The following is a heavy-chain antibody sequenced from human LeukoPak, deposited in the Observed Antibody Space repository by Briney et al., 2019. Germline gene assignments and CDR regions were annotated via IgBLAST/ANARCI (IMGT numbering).Heavy chain of an antibody. CDR1: GFTFSSYA. CDR3: ARDFYDYVWGSYRYYFDY. J-gene: IGHJ4*02. D-gene: IGHD3-16*02. Sequence: GGSLRLSCAASGFTFSSYAMPWVRQAPGKGLEWVAVISYDGSNKYYADSVKGRFTISRDNSKNTLYLQMNSLRAEDTAVYYCARDFYDYVWGSYRYYFDYWGQGTLVTVSS. CDR2: ISYDGSNK. V-gene: IGHV3-30-3*01.